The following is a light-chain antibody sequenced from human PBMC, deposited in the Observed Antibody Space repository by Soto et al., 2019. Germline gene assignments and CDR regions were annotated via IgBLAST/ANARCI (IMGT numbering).Light chain of an antibody. CDR2: GAS. J-gene: IGKJ5*01. CDR3: QQYDSSIT. Sequence: EIVLTQSPDTLSLSPGESATLSCRASQSVRSSYLAWYQQKPGQAPRLLIYGASSRATGIPDRFSGSGSGTDFTLTISRLEPEDFAMFYCQQYDSSITFGQGTRLEIE. V-gene: IGKV3-20*01. CDR1: QSVRSSY.